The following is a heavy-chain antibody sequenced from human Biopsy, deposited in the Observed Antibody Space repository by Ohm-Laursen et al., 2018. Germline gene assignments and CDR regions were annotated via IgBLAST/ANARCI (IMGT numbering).Heavy chain of an antibody. CDR1: GDSIRNYY. Sequence: SDTLSLTCTVSGDSIRNYYWSWIRQAAGKGLEWIGRIYPGGGTIYNPSLKSRVTMSVDTSKNHFSLSLNSVTAADTAVYYCAGIVLGPTNDAFDIWGQGTMVTVSS. J-gene: IGHJ3*02. CDR3: AGIVLGPTNDAFDI. V-gene: IGHV4-4*07. D-gene: IGHD1-26*01. CDR2: IYPGGGT.